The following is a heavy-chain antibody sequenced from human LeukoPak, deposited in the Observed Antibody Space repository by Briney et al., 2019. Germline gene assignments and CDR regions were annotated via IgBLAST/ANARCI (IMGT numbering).Heavy chain of an antibody. V-gene: IGHV3-7*01. CDR3: ARDLGIAAAGTNY. Sequence: GGSLRLSCAASGFTFSSYWMSWVRQAPGKGLEWVANIKQDGSEKYYVDSVKGRFTISRDNAKNSLYLQMSSLRAEDTAVYYCARDLGIAAAGTNYWGQGTLVTVSS. CDR2: IKQDGSEK. D-gene: IGHD6-13*01. J-gene: IGHJ4*02. CDR1: GFTFSSYW.